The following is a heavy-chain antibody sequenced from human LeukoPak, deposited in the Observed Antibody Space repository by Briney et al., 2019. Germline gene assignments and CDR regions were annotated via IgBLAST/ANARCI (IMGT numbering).Heavy chain of an antibody. Sequence: ASVKVSCKASGYTFTSYYMHWVRQAPAQGLEWMGIINPSGGSTSYAQKFQGRVTMTRDTSTSTVYMELSSLRSEDTAVYYCARDVGGTMIVVARFDPWGQGTLVTVSS. V-gene: IGHV1-46*01. CDR2: INPSGGST. CDR1: GYTFTSYY. CDR3: ARDVGGTMIVVARFDP. J-gene: IGHJ5*02. D-gene: IGHD3-22*01.